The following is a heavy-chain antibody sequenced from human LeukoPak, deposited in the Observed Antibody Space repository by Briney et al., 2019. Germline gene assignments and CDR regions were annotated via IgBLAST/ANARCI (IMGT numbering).Heavy chain of an antibody. V-gene: IGHV4-4*07. J-gene: IGHJ4*02. D-gene: IGHD1-26*01. Sequence: SETLSLTCTVSGDSISTYYWTWIRQPAGKGLEWIGRISTSGSTNYNPSLKSRVTMSVDTSKNQFSLKLSSMTAADTAVYYCARGGSGSYSAFDFWGQGTLITVSS. CDR3: ARGGSGSYSAFDF. CDR2: ISTSGST. CDR1: GDSISTYY.